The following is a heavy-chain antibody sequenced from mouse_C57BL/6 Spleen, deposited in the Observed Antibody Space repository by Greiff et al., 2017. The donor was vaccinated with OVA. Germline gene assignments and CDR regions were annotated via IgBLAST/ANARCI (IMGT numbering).Heavy chain of an antibody. V-gene: IGHV1-82*01. CDR2: IYPGDGDT. CDR1: GYAFSSSW. D-gene: IGHD1-1*01. CDR3: APFYYGSSYEDFDV. J-gene: IGHJ1*03. Sequence: QVQLQQSGPELVKPGASVKISCKASGYAFSSSWMNWVKQRPGKGLEWIGRIYPGDGDTNYNGKFKGKATLTADKSSSTAYMQLSSLTSEDSAVYFCAPFYYGSSYEDFDVWGTGTTVTVSS.